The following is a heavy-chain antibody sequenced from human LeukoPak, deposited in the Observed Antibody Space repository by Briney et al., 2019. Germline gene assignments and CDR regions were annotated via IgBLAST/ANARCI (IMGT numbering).Heavy chain of an antibody. V-gene: IGHV3-20*04. CDR1: GFTSDDYG. Sequence: GGSLRLSCAASGFTSDDYGMTWVRQAPGKGLEWVSDINWNGGSKAYADSVKGRFTISRDNSKNTLYLQMNSLRAEDTAVYYCAKLGKTENHYGSGRFSYYYYMDVWGKGTTVTISS. J-gene: IGHJ6*03. CDR3: AKLGKTENHYGSGRFSYYYYMDV. D-gene: IGHD3-10*01. CDR2: INWNGGSK.